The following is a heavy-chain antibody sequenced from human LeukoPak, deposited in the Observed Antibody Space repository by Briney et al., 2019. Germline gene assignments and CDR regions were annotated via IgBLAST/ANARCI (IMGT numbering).Heavy chain of an antibody. D-gene: IGHD6-25*01. Sequence: ASVKVSFKASVYTFTCYYIHWVRQPPAQGLEWMGWINPNRGGTNYAQKFQGRVTMTRDTSISTAYMELSRLRSDDTAVYYCARGAASYYYYYYMDVWGKGTTVTVSS. CDR2: INPNRGGT. V-gene: IGHV1-2*02. CDR3: ARGAASYYYYYYMDV. CDR1: VYTFTCYY. J-gene: IGHJ6*03.